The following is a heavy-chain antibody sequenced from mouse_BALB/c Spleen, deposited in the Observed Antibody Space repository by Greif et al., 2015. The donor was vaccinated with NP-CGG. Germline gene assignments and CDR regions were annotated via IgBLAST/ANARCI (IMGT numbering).Heavy chain of an antibody. Sequence: QVQLQQSGPELVKPGASVKISCKASGYAFSSSWMNWVKQRPGQGLEWIGRIYPGDGDTNYNGKFKGKATLTADKSSSTAYMQLSSLTSVDSAVYFCARFSSLYYDYPFFDYWGQGTTLTVSS. J-gene: IGHJ2*01. D-gene: IGHD2-4*01. CDR2: IYPGDGDT. CDR3: ARFSSLYYDYPFFDY. CDR1: GYAFSSSW. V-gene: IGHV1-82*01.